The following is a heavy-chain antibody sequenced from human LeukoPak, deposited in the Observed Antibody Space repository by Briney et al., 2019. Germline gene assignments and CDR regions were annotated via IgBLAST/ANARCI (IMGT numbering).Heavy chain of an antibody. J-gene: IGHJ5*02. V-gene: IGHV4-31*03. D-gene: IGHD2-15*01. CDR1: GGSISSGGYY. CDR3: ARAGPGYCSGGSCYWFDP. CDR2: IYYSGST. Sequence: PQTLSLTCTVSGGSISSGGYYWSWIRQHPGKGLEWIGYIYYSGSTYYNPSLKSRVTISVDTSKNQFSLKLSSVTAADTAVYYCARAGPGYCSGGSCYWFDPWGQGTLVTVSS.